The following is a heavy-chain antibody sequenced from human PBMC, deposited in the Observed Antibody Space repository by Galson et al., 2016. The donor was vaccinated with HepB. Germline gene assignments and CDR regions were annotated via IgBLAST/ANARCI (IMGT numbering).Heavy chain of an antibody. CDR3: ARGGLIWYQNCFDL. CDR2: IYHDGST. Sequence: TLSLTCAVSGAPISPSNWWSWVRQPPGKGLEWIGEIYHDGSTNYNPSLQSRVTISVDKSNNEISLTLNSVSAADTAIYYCARGGLIWYQNCFDLWGQGTLVTVSS. D-gene: IGHD2-8*01. V-gene: IGHV4-4*02. CDR1: GAPISPSNW. J-gene: IGHJ5*02.